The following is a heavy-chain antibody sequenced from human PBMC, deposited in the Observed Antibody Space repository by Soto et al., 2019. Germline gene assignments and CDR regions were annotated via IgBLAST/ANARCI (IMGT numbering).Heavy chain of an antibody. V-gene: IGHV4-34*01. J-gene: IGHJ4*02. D-gene: IGHD2-2*01. Sequence: SETLSLTCAVYGGSFSVYYWSWIRQPPGKGLEWIGEINHSGSTNYNPSLKSRVTISVDTSKNQFSLKLTSVTAADTAVYFCARGGIVVVPAAKRRPFDYWGQGTLVTVSS. CDR1: GGSFSVYY. CDR2: INHSGST. CDR3: ARGGIVVVPAAKRRPFDY.